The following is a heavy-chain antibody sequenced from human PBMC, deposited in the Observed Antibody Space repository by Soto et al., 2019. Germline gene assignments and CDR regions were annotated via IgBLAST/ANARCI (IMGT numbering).Heavy chain of an antibody. D-gene: IGHD3-22*01. V-gene: IGHV1-58*01. J-gene: IGHJ4*02. Sequence: VNLSCRASGFTFTSSAVKWVRQDLGQRLEWIGWIVVGSGNTNYAQKFQERFTITRDMSTSTAYMGLSSLRSEDTAVYYCAAYNNAGDYGSSGRTNDYWGQGTLVTVSS. CDR1: GFTFTSSA. CDR3: AAYNNAGDYGSSGRTNDY. CDR2: IVVGSGNT.